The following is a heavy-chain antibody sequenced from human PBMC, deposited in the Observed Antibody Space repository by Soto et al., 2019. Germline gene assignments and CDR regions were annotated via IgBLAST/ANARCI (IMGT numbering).Heavy chain of an antibody. CDR1: GFTFSNAW. V-gene: IGHV3-15*01. CDR2: IKSKTDGGTT. J-gene: IGHJ4*02. CDR3: TTDLEYSSSSNLVY. Sequence: GGSLRLSCAASGFTFSNAWMSWVRQAPGKGLEWVGRIKSKTDGGTTDYAAPVKGRFTISRDDSKNTLYLQMNSLKTEDTAVYYCTTDLEYSSSSNLVYWGQGTLVTVSS. D-gene: IGHD6-6*01.